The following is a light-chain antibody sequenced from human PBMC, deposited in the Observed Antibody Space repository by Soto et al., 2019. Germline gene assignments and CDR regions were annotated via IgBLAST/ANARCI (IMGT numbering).Light chain of an antibody. CDR1: QSFSSY. CDR2: AAS. J-gene: IGKJ1*01. CDR3: QQSYSIPWT. Sequence: DIQMTQSPSSLSASVGDRVTITCRASQSFSSYLNWYQQKPGKAPKVLIYAASSLQSGIPSRFSGSGSGTDFTLTISSLQPEDFATYYCQQSYSIPWTFGQGTKVDIK. V-gene: IGKV1-39*01.